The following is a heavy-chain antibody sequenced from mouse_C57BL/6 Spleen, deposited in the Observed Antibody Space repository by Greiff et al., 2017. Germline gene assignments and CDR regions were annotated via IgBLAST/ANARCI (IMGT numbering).Heavy chain of an antibody. V-gene: IGHV1-15*01. CDR2: IDPETGGT. CDR1: GYTFTDYE. CDR3: TRKGTGDWYFDV. Sequence: VQLQQSGAELVRPGASVTLSCKASGYTFTDYEMHWVKQTPVHGLEWIGAIDPETGGTAYNQKFKGKAILTADKSSSTAYMELRSLTSEDSAVYYCTRKGTGDWYFDVWGTGTTVTVSS. D-gene: IGHD4-1*01. J-gene: IGHJ1*03.